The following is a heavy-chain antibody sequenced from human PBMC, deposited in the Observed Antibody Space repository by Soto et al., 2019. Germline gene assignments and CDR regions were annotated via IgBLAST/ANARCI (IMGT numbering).Heavy chain of an antibody. Sequence: EVQLVESGGGLVQPGRSLRLSCVASGFVFDDYAMHWVRQAPGKGLEWVSGIDWNSGNIGYADSVKGRFTISRDNARNSLYLQMNSLRGEDTALYYCAKDPSGYIQTGYGMDVWGQGTTVTV. D-gene: IGHD5-12*01. CDR2: IDWNSGNI. CDR3: AKDPSGYIQTGYGMDV. V-gene: IGHV3-9*01. J-gene: IGHJ6*02. CDR1: GFVFDDYA.